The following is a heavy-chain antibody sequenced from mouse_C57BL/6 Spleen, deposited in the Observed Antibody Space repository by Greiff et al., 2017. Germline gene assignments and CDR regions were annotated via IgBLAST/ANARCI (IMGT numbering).Heavy chain of an antibody. CDR2: IDPETGGT. D-gene: IGHD2-1*01. J-gene: IGHJ4*01. CDR3: TRGDYGNYVDAMDY. Sequence: QVQLQQSGAELVRPGASVTLSCKASGYTFTDYEMHWVKQTPVHGLEWIGAIDPETGGTAYNQKFKGKAILTADKSSSTAYMELRSLTSEDSAVYYCTRGDYGNYVDAMDYWCQGTSVTVSS. CDR1: GYTFTDYE. V-gene: IGHV1-15*01.